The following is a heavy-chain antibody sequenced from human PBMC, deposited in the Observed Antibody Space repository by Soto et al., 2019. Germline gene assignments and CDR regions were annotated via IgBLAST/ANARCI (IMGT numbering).Heavy chain of an antibody. CDR2: IYYSGST. D-gene: IGHD6-13*01. CDR3: ARRERAAGTDWWFDT. CDR1: GGSISSSSFH. J-gene: IGHJ5*02. V-gene: IGHV4-39*02. Sequence: QLQLQESGPGLVKPSETLSLTCTVSGGSISSSSFHWGWIRQPPGKGLEWIGSIYYSGSTYYSPSLKSRVTIAVDTSKNRFPLKLSAVTAADTAVYYCARRERAAGTDWWFDTWGQGTLVTVSS.